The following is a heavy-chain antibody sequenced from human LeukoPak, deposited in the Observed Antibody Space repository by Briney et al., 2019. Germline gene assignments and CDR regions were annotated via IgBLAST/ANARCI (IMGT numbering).Heavy chain of an antibody. V-gene: IGHV3-11*01. CDR3: ARARGTGPGAHFDY. D-gene: IGHD3-10*01. J-gene: IGHJ4*02. Sequence: GGSLRLSCAASGFMFSDEYMSWIRQAPGKGLEWVSYISNSGDFIAYTDSVKGRFTLSRDNVNNSLFLQMNSLRAEDTAVYYCARARGTGPGAHFDYWGQGTLVIVSS. CDR1: GFMFSDEY. CDR2: ISNSGDFI.